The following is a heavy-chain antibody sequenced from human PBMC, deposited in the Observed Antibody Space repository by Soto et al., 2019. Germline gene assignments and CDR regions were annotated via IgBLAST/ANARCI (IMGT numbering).Heavy chain of an antibody. D-gene: IGHD2-21*02. J-gene: IGHJ2*01. CDR1: GGTFSSYA. Sequence: QVQLVQSGAEVKKPGSSVKVSCKASGGTFSSYAIRWVRQAPGQGLEWMGGIIPIFCTANYAQKFQCRVTITADKSTSTGYMELSSLRSEDTAVYYCARSLCGGDCYYPPNWYFDLWGRGTLVTVSS. CDR2: IIPIFCTA. CDR3: ARSLCGGDCYYPPNWYFDL. V-gene: IGHV1-69*06.